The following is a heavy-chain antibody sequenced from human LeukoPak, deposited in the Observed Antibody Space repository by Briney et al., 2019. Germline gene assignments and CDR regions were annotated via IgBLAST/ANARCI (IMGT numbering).Heavy chain of an antibody. J-gene: IGHJ4*02. Sequence: ASVKVSCKASGYTFTSYDINWVRQATGQGLEWMGWMNPNSGNTGYAQKFQGRVTMTRNTSISTAYMEPSSLRSEDTAVYYCARGTYYYDSSGYYEWYYWGQGTLVTVSS. CDR3: ARGTYYYDSSGYYEWYY. D-gene: IGHD3-22*01. V-gene: IGHV1-8*01. CDR2: MNPNSGNT. CDR1: GYTFTSYD.